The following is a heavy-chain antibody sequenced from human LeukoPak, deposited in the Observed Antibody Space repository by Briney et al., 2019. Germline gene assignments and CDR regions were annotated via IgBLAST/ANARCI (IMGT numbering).Heavy chain of an antibody. J-gene: IGHJ4*02. V-gene: IGHV3-48*01. Sequence: PGGSLRLSCAASGFTFSSFSMIWVRQAPGKGLEWLSYISSGGGSIYYADSVKGRFTISRDNAKNSLYLQMNSLRAEDTAVYYCARKRESSSSWYGGLAYWGQGTLATVSS. CDR3: ARKRESSSSWYGGLAY. D-gene: IGHD6-13*01. CDR1: GFTFSSFS. CDR2: ISSGGGSI.